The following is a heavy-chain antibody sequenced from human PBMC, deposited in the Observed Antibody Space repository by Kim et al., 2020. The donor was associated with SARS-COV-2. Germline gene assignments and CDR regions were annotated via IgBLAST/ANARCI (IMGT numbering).Heavy chain of an antibody. CDR1: GGTFSSYA. D-gene: IGHD6-6*01. CDR2: IIPIFGTA. CDR3: ARFEYSSSSERNFDY. V-gene: IGHV1-69*13. J-gene: IGHJ4*02. Sequence: SVKVSCKASGGTFSSYAISWVRQAPGQGLEWMGGIIPIFGTANYAQKFQGRVTITADESTSTAYMELSSLRSEDTAVYYCARFEYSSSSERNFDYWGQGTLVTVSS.